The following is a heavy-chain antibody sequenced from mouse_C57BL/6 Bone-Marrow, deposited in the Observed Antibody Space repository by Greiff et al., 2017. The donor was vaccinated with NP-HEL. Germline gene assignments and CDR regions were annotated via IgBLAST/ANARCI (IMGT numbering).Heavy chain of an antibody. Sequence: DVHLVESGPGLAKPSQTLSLTCSVTGYSITSDYWNWIRKFPGNKLEYMGYISYSGSTYYNPSLKSRISITRDTSKNQYYLQLNSVTTEDTATYYCARSDPLSTVVDWYFDVWGTGTTVTVSS. V-gene: IGHV3-8*01. J-gene: IGHJ1*03. D-gene: IGHD1-1*01. CDR1: GYSITSDY. CDR2: ISYSGST. CDR3: ARSDPLSTVVDWYFDV.